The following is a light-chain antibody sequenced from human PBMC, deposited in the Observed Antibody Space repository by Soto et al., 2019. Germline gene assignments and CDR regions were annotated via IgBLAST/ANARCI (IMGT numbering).Light chain of an antibody. Sequence: DIQMTQSPSTLSASVGDRVTITCRASQSISSYLNWYQQKPGKAPKLLIYDASGLESGVPSRFSGSGFGAEFTLTISSLQPDDFASYYCQQYKSSSPWTFGQGTKVDI. CDR2: DAS. J-gene: IGKJ1*01. CDR1: QSISSY. CDR3: QQYKSSSPWT. V-gene: IGKV1-5*01.